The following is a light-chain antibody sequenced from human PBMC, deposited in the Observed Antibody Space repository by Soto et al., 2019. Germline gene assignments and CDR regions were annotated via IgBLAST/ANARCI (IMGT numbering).Light chain of an antibody. V-gene: IGLV2-8*01. CDR1: NSDVGGFNY. Sequence: QSALTQPPSASGSPGQSVIISCSGTNSDVGGFNYVSWYQQHPGKAPKLMIYEVTKRPSGVPDRFSGSKSGNTASLTVSGLQAEDEADYYCGSFAGRNDWVFGGGTKLTVL. CDR3: GSFAGRNDWV. J-gene: IGLJ3*02. CDR2: EVT.